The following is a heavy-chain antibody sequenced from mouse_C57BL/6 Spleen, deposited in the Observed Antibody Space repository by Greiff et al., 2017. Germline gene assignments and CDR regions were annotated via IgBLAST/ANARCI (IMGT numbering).Heavy chain of an antibody. Sequence: VQLQQSGAELVRPGASVKLSCTASGFNINDYYMHWVKQRPEQGLEWIGRIDPEDGDTEYAPKFPGKATMTADTSSNTAYLQLSSLTSEDTAVYYCHTGRIYSGYGVEGLDYWGQGTSVTVSS. CDR3: HTGRIYSGYGVEGLDY. J-gene: IGHJ4*01. V-gene: IGHV14-1*01. CDR2: IDPEDGDT. CDR1: GFNINDYY. D-gene: IGHD2-2*01.